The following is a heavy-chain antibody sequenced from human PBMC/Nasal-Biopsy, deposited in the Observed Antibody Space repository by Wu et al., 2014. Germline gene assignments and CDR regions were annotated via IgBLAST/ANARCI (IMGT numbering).Heavy chain of an antibody. J-gene: IGHJ4*02. D-gene: IGHD3-22*01. V-gene: IGHV3-30*03. Sequence: LRLSCAASEFTFSNYGMHWVRQAPGKGLEWVALISYDESNKYYLESVRGRFTISRDNSKNTLYLQMNSLRAEDTAVYYCARTYDSSGYHPFDYWGQGTLVTVSS. CDR1: EFTFSNYG. CDR3: ARTYDSSGYHPFDY. CDR2: ISYDESNK.